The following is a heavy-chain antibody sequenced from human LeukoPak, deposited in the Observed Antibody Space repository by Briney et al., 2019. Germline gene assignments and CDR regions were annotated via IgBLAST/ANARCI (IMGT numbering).Heavy chain of an antibody. CDR3: ARARYYDILTGQADDFHI. D-gene: IGHD3-9*01. CDR2: IYYSGST. J-gene: IGHJ3*02. V-gene: IGHV4-59*12. Sequence: SETLSLTCTVSGGSISSYYWSWIRQPPGKGLEWIGYIYYSGSTYYNPSLRSRVTISVDTSKNQFSLKLSSVTAADTAVYFCARARYYDILTGQADDFHIWGQGTMVTVSS. CDR1: GGSISSYY.